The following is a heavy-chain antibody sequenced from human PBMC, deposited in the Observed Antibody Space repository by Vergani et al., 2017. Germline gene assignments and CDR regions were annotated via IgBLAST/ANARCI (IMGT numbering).Heavy chain of an antibody. J-gene: IGHJ6*03. D-gene: IGHD6-6*01. CDR1: GYSISSGYY. Sequence: QVQLQESGPGLVKPSETLSLTCAVSGYSISSGYYWGWIRQPPGKGLEWIGSIYHSGGTNYNPSLKSRVTISADTSKNQFSLKLSSVTAADTAVYYCARWAPYSSSSGYYYYMDVWGKGTTVTVSS. CDR3: ARWAPYSSSSGYYYYMDV. CDR2: IYHSGGT. V-gene: IGHV4-38-2*01.